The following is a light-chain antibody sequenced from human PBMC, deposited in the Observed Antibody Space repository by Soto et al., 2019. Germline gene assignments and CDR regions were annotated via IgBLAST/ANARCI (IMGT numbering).Light chain of an antibody. V-gene: IGKV3-11*01. CDR1: QSLSSY. CDR3: QQRSNWLT. Sequence: EIVLTQSPATLSLSLGERATLSCRASQSLSSYLAWYQQKPGQAPRLLIYDASNRATGIPARFSGSGSGTDFTLTISSLEPEDFAVYYCQQRSNWLTFGGGTKVDIK. J-gene: IGKJ4*01. CDR2: DAS.